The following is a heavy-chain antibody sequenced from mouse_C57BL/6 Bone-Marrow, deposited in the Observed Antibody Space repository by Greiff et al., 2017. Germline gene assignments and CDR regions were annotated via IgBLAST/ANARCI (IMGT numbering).Heavy chain of an antibody. V-gene: IGHV10-1*01. Sequence: EVKLVESGGGLVQPKGSLKLSCAASGFSFNTYAMNWVRQAPGKGLEWVARIRSKSNNCATYYADSVKGRFTISRDDSESMLYLQMHNLKTEDTAMYYCVRQSWCGSSYDAMDYWGQGTSVTVSS. CDR2: IRSKSNNCAT. J-gene: IGHJ4*01. D-gene: IGHD1-1*01. CDR3: VRQSWCGSSYDAMDY. CDR1: GFSFNTYA.